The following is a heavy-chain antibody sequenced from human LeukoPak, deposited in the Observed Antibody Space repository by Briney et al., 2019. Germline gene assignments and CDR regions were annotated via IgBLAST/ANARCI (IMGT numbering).Heavy chain of an antibody. D-gene: IGHD3-10*01. J-gene: IGHJ4*02. Sequence: PSETLSLTCSVSGGSISSSGYYWGWIRQPPGKGLEWIGSIYYSRSTYYNPSLKSRVTISADTSKNQFSLKLSSVTAADTAVYYCARHADSGFGQLAFDYWGQGALVTVSS. CDR2: IYYSRST. CDR3: ARHADSGFGQLAFDY. CDR1: GGSISSSGYY. V-gene: IGHV4-39*01.